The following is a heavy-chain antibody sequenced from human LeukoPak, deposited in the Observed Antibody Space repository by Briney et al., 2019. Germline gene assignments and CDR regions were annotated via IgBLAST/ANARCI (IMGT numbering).Heavy chain of an antibody. CDR2: ISYDGRDK. CDR1: GFTFSSSV. J-gene: IGHJ4*02. V-gene: IGHV3-30*03. CDR3: ARETGNYYFGF. Sequence: GRSLRLSCAASGFTFSSSVMHWVRQAPGKRLEWVAAISYDGRDKYFADSVKGRFTISRDNSKNTVDLQVNGLRAEDTAVYYCARETGNYYFGFWGQGTLVTVSS. D-gene: IGHD1-7*01.